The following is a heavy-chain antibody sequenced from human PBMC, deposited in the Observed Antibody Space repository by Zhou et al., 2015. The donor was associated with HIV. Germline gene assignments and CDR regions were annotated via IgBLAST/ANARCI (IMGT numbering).Heavy chain of an antibody. CDR2: MNAGGGQT. Sequence: QVQLVQSGAELKKPGASVKVSCKASGYTFTTYDINWMRQATGQRPEWMGWMNAGGGQTEYAQKFQGRVTMTRDTSISTAYMQLSGLTSEDTAMYYCGKSARDGCSKTHCYSWCDHWGQGTLVTVSS. V-gene: IGHV1-8*01. D-gene: IGHD2-2*01. J-gene: IGHJ4*02. CDR1: GYTFTTYD. CDR3: GKSARDGCSKTHCYSWCDH.